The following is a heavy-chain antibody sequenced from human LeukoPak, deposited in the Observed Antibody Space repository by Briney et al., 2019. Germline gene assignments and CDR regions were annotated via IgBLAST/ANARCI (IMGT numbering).Heavy chain of an antibody. Sequence: PGGSLRLSCAASGFTFSSYWMHWVRQGPGKGLVWVSRINSDGSSTNDADSVKGRFTISRDNAKNTLYLQMNSLRAEDTAVYYCARAPGSSGWFARRVNWFDPWGQGTLVTVSS. V-gene: IGHV3-74*01. D-gene: IGHD6-19*01. CDR1: GFTFSSYW. CDR3: ARAPGSSGWFARRVNWFDP. J-gene: IGHJ5*02. CDR2: INSDGSST.